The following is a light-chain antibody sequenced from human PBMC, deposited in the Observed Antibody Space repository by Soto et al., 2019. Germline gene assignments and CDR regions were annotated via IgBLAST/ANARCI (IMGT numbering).Light chain of an antibody. CDR1: QSVSSN. CDR2: GAS. V-gene: IGKV3-15*01. CDR3: QQYNNWPRT. J-gene: IGKJ1*01. Sequence: EIVMTQAPATLSVSPGERDTLSCRASQSVSSNLAWYQQKPGQAPSLLIYGASTRATGIPARFSGSGSGTEFTLTISSLQSEDFAVYYCQQYNNWPRTFGQGTKV.